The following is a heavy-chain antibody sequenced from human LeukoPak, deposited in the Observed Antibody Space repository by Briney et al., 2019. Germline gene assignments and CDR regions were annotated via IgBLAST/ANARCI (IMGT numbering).Heavy chain of an antibody. CDR2: IYYSGST. J-gene: IGHJ5*02. V-gene: IGHV4-31*03. Sequence: PSETLSLTCTVSGGSISSGGYYWSWICQHPGKGLEWIGYIYYSGSTYYNPSLKSRVTISVDTSKNQFSLKLSSVTAADTAVYYCAREGYCSSTSCYGFDPWGQGTLVTVSS. D-gene: IGHD2-2*01. CDR3: AREGYCSSTSCYGFDP. CDR1: GGSISSGGYY.